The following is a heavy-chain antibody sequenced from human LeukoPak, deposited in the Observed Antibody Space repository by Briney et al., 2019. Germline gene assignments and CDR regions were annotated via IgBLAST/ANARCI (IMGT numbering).Heavy chain of an antibody. D-gene: IGHD6-25*01. J-gene: IGHJ3*02. Sequence: ASVRLSCKASGYIFTGYYIHWVRQAPGQGLEWMGWINPNSGGTKFAQKFQGRVTMTRDTFISTAHMELSRLRSDDTAVYYCARALSADAFDIWGQGTMVTVS. V-gene: IGHV1-2*02. CDR1: GYIFTGYY. CDR2: INPNSGGT. CDR3: ARALSADAFDI.